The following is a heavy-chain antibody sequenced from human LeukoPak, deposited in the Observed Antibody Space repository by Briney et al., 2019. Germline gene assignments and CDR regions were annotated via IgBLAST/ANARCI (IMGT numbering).Heavy chain of an antibody. CDR2: MNPNSGNT. CDR3: ARVPRLLRFLEWLSGKNWFDP. CDR1: GYTFTSYD. V-gene: IGHV1-8*01. Sequence: GASVKVSCKASGYTFTSYDINWVRQATGQGLEWMGWMNPNSGNTGYAQKFQGRVTMTRNTSISTAYMELSSLRSEDTAVYYCARVPRLLRFLEWLSGKNWFDPWGQGTLVTVSS. D-gene: IGHD3-3*01. J-gene: IGHJ5*02.